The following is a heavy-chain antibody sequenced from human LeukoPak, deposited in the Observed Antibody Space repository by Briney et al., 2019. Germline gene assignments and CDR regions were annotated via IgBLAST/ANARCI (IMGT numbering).Heavy chain of an antibody. V-gene: IGHV4-59*01. Sequence: PSETLSLTCTVSGGSISSYYWSWIRQPPGKGLEWIGYIYYSGSTNYNPSPKSRVTISVDTSKNQFSLKLSSVTAADTAVYYCARLLWFGELIWFDPWGQGTLVTVSS. CDR3: ARLLWFGELIWFDP. CDR1: GGSISSYY. CDR2: IYYSGST. J-gene: IGHJ5*02. D-gene: IGHD3-10*01.